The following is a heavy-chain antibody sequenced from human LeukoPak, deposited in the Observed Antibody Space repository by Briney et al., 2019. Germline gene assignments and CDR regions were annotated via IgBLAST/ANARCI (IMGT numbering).Heavy chain of an antibody. V-gene: IGHV4-39*01. CDR1: GGSLSSSSYY. CDR2: IYYSGST. CDR3: VRQSMVRGVRVSRFWLDP. J-gene: IGHJ5*02. D-gene: IGHD3-10*01. Sequence: SETLSLTCTVSGGSLSSSSYYWGWGRQPPGKGVEWIGSIYYSGSTYYNPSLKSRVNISVDTSKNQFSLKQSSVTGADTGVYSGVRQSMVRGVRVSRFWLDPCGQRTLLAVSS.